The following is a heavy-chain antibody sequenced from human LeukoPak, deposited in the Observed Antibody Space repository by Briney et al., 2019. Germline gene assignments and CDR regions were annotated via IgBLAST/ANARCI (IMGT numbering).Heavy chain of an antibody. CDR3: AKGACRSTSSYTDY. Sequence: GRSLRLSCAASGFTFDDYAMPWVRQAPGKGLEWVSGISWNSGSIGYADSVKGRFTISKNNAKNSLYLQMNSLRAEDTALYYCAKGACRSTSSYTDYWGQGTLVTVSS. CDR1: GFTFDDYA. D-gene: IGHD2-2*01. J-gene: IGHJ4*02. CDR2: ISWNSGSI. V-gene: IGHV3-9*01.